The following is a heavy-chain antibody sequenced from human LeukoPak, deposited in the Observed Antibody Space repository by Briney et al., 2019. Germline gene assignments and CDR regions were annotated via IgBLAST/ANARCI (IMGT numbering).Heavy chain of an antibody. CDR3: AKRPPHCGGDCFGY. Sequence: ASVKVSCKASGGTFSSYAMSWVRQAPGKGLEWVSAITSSGGSTYYADSVKGRFTISRDNSKNTLFLQMNSLRAEDTAVYYCAKRPPHCGGDCFGYWGQGTLVTVSS. J-gene: IGHJ4*02. D-gene: IGHD2-21*01. V-gene: IGHV3-23*01. CDR2: ITSSGGST. CDR1: GGTFSSYA.